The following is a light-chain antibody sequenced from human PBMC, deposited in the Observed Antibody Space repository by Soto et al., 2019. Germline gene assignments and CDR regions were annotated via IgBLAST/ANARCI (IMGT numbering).Light chain of an antibody. CDR1: QSISSY. CDR2: AAS. V-gene: IGKV1-39*01. J-gene: IGKJ5*01. Sequence: DLQMTQSPSSLSASVGDRVTITCRASQSISSYLNWYQQKPGKAPKLLIYAASSLQSGVPSRFSGSGSGTDFTLTISRLQPEDFATYYCQQSYSTFPITFGQGTRLEIK. CDR3: QQSYSTFPIT.